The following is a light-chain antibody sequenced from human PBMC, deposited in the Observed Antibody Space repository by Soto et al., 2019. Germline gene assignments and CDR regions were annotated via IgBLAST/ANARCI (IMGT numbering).Light chain of an antibody. V-gene: IGKV1-9*01. CDR2: AAS. CDR3: QQLNSYPIT. CDR1: QGINTF. Sequence: DLQVTQSPSTLTASVCGRVTIACRASQGINTFLAWYQQKAGKAPKLLIYAASTLQSGVPSRFSGSGSGTDFTLTISSLQSEDFATYYCQQLNSYPITFGQGTRLEIK. J-gene: IGKJ5*01.